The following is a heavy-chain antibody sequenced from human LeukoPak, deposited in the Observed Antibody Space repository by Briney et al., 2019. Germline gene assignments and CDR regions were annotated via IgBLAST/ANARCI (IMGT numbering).Heavy chain of an antibody. CDR1: GHTFTGYY. D-gene: IGHD6-19*01. V-gene: IGHV1-2*02. J-gene: IGHJ4*02. Sequence: ASVKGSCKASGHTFTGYYMHWVRQAPGQGLEWMGWINPNSGATNHAQKFQGRVSMTRDTSISTAYMELSRLRSDDTAVYYCAQSSGWDSLKYWGQGTLVTVSS. CDR2: INPNSGAT. CDR3: AQSSGWDSLKY.